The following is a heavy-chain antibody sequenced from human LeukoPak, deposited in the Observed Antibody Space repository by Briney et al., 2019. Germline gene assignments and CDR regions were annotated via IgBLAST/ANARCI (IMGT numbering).Heavy chain of an antibody. V-gene: IGHV1-46*01. CDR1: GYTFTSYY. Sequence: GASVKVSCKASGYTFTSYYMHWVRQAPGQGLEWMGIINPSGGSTSYAQKFQGRVTMTRDTSTSTVYMELSSLRSEDTAVYYCARDGPGYYDYVWGSYRYNYFDYWGQGTLVPSPQ. CDR2: INPSGGST. CDR3: ARDGPGYYDYVWGSYRYNYFDY. D-gene: IGHD3-16*02. J-gene: IGHJ4*02.